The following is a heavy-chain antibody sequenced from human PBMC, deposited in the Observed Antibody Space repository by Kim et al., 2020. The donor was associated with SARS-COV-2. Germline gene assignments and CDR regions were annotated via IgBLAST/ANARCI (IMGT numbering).Heavy chain of an antibody. CDR3: ATIPQGIAIFGSFDY. J-gene: IGHJ4*02. D-gene: IGHD3-3*01. CDR1: GGSISSSSYY. CDR2: IYYSGST. V-gene: IGHV4-39*01. Sequence: SETLSLTCTVSGGSISSSSYYWGWIRQPPGKGLEWIGSIYYSGSTYYNPSLKSRVTISVDTSKNQFSLKLSSVTAADTAVYYCATIPQGIAIFGSFDYWGQGTLVTVSS.